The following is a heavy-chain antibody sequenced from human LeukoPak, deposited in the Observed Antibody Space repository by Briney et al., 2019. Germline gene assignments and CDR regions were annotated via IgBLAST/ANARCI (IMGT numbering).Heavy chain of an antibody. CDR3: ATDLGVVVTAIHSY. D-gene: IGHD2-21*02. CDR2: FDPEDGET. CDR1: GYTLTELS. J-gene: IGHJ4*02. V-gene: IGHV1-24*01. Sequence: GASVKVPCKVSGYTLTELSMRWVRQAPGKGLEWMGGFDPEDGETIYAQKFQGRVTMTEDTSTDTAYMELSSLRSEDTAVYYCATDLGVVVTAIHSYWGQGTLVTVSS.